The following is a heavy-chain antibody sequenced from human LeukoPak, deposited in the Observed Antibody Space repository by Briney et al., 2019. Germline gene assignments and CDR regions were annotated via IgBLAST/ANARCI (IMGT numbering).Heavy chain of an antibody. CDR3: ASYCSGGSCSDY. CDR2: ISSSSSYI. V-gene: IGHV3-21*01. D-gene: IGHD2-15*01. Sequence: KPGGSLRLSCAASGFTFSSYSMNWVRQAPGKGLEWVSSISSSSSYIYYADSVKGRFTISRDNTKKSLYLQMNSLRAEDTAVYYCASYCSGGSCSDYWGQGTLVTVSS. J-gene: IGHJ4*02. CDR1: GFTFSSYS.